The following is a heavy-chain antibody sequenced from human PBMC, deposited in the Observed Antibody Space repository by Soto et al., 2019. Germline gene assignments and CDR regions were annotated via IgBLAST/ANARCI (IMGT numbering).Heavy chain of an antibody. J-gene: IGHJ6*02. CDR1: GFTFSSYG. CDR3: AKDLVGATYYYYGMDV. CDR2: ISYDGSNK. V-gene: IGHV3-30*18. Sequence: GGSLRLSCAASGFTFSSYGMHWVRQAPGKGLEWVAVISYDGSNKYYADSVKGRFTISRDNSKNTLYLQMNSLRAEDTAVYYCAKDLVGATYYYYGMDVWGQGTTVTV. D-gene: IGHD1-26*01.